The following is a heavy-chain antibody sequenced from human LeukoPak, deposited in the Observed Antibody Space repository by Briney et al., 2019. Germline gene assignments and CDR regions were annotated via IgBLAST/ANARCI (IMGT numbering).Heavy chain of an antibody. D-gene: IGHD3-9*01. J-gene: IGHJ4*02. CDR2: IHYSGRT. CDR3: ASQTALPYFDLLLGDGPGYFDY. Sequence: PSETLSLTCTVSGASISSYYWSWLRQPPGKGLEWITYIHYSGRTHYNPSLKSRVTISVDTSKSQFSLKLSSVTAADTAVYYCASQTALPYFDLLLGDGPGYFDYWGQGTLVAVSS. CDR1: GASISSYY. V-gene: IGHV4-59*08.